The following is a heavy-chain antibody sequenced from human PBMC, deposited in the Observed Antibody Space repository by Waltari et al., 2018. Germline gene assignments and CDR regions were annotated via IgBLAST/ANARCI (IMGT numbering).Heavy chain of an antibody. CDR2: SKHKGNT. V-gene: IGHV4-38-2*02. CDR3: ARDLYGGNAAEYFDP. J-gene: IGHJ4*02. CDR1: GYCIREGYF. D-gene: IGHD4-17*01. Sequence: QVQLQESGPGQLKPSETLSITCSDTGYCIREGYFWGWIRLPPGKGLEWIGSSKHKGNTYYNPSLKSRVTLSLDTSKNQFSLTLTSVTAADTALYYCARDLYGGNAAEYFDPWGQGTLLTVSS.